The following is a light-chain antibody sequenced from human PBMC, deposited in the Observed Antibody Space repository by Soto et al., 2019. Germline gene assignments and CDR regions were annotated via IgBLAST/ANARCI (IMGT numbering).Light chain of an antibody. V-gene: IGKV1-27*01. J-gene: IGKJ1*01. CDR1: QGISNY. CDR3: QKYNSAPRT. CDR2: AAS. Sequence: DIQMTQSPSSLSASVGDRVTITCRASQGISNYLAWYQQKPGKVPKLLIYAASTLKSVVPSRFSGSGSGTDFTLTISSLQPEDDATYYCQKYNSAPRTFGQGNKVDIK.